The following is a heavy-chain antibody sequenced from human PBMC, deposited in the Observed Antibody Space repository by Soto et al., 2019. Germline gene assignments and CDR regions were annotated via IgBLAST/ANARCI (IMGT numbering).Heavy chain of an antibody. Sequence: QVQLVQSGAEVKKPGASVKVSCKSSGYTFTSYGISWVRQAPGQGLERFGWISPYNGNTNYAQKLQGRVTMTTDTTTRTAYMELRSLRSDDTAVYYCAGDYDSETTVNRVGFFDLWGRGTLVTVSS. D-gene: IGHD4-17*01. CDR1: GYTFTSYG. V-gene: IGHV1-18*01. CDR2: ISPYNGNT. J-gene: IGHJ2*01. CDR3: AGDYDSETTVNRVGFFDL.